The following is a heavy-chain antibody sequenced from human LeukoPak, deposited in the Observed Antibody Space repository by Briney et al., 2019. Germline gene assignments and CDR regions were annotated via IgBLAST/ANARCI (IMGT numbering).Heavy chain of an antibody. Sequence: ASVKVSCKASGYTFTSYYMHWVRQAPGQGLEWMGWISAYNGNTNYAQKLQGRVTMTTDTSTSTAYMELRSLRSDDTAVYYCARARTMYYYDSSVDWGQGTLVTVSS. CDR2: ISAYNGNT. CDR3: ARARTMYYYDSSVD. V-gene: IGHV1-18*04. J-gene: IGHJ4*02. D-gene: IGHD3-22*01. CDR1: GYTFTSYY.